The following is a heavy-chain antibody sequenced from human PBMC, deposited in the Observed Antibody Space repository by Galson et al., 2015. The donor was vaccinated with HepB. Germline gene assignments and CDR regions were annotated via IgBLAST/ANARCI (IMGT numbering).Heavy chain of an antibody. CDR2: INWNGGST. V-gene: IGHV3-20*01. D-gene: IGHD1-26*01. CDR3: ARVLVGARGRGGMDV. CDR1: GFTFDDYG. Sequence: SLRLSCAASGFTFDDYGMSWVRQAPGKGLEWVSGINWNGGSTGYADSVKGRFTISRDNAKNSLYLQMNSLRAEDTALYHCARVLVGARGRGGMDVWGQGTTVTVSS. J-gene: IGHJ6*02.